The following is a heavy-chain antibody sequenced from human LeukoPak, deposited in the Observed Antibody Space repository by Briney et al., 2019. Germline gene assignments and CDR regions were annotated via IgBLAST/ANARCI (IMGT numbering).Heavy chain of an antibody. D-gene: IGHD1-26*01. CDR2: ISSSSSTI. V-gene: IGHV3-48*04. CDR1: GFTFSNYA. Sequence: PGGSLRLSCAASGFTFSNYAMHWVRQAPGKGLEWVSYISSSSSTIYYADSVKGRFTISRDNAKNSLDLQMNSLRAEDTAVYYCAREVGASEFDYWGQGTLVTVSS. CDR3: AREVGASEFDY. J-gene: IGHJ4*02.